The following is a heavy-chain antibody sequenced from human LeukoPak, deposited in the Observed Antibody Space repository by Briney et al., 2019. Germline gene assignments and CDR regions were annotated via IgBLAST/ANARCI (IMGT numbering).Heavy chain of an antibody. CDR3: ARRLMRPYFDY. CDR2: MSFDGSDQ. CDR1: GLTFRTYT. Sequence: PGGSLRLSCLVSGLTFRTYTMTWIRQAPGKGLEWVASMSFDGSDQFYADSVRGRFTISRDNSKNTLFLQMSSLRSDDTAVYYCARRLMRPYFDYWGQGTLVSVSS. V-gene: IGHV3-30*04. J-gene: IGHJ4*02. D-gene: IGHD6-6*01.